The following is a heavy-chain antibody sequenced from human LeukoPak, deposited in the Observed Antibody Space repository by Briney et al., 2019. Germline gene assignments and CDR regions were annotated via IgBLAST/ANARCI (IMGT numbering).Heavy chain of an antibody. CDR2: IKEDGSER. CDR3: ARDYWASEY. Sequence: PVTSLRLSWAAAGLTFSTEWMSWVRQAPGKGLNWLANIKEDGSERYYVDSVKGRFTISRDNARNSLYLQVNSLRAEDTAVYYCARDYWASEYWGQGTLVTVFS. V-gene: IGHV3-7*01. D-gene: IGHD2-8*02. CDR1: GLTFSTEW. J-gene: IGHJ4*02.